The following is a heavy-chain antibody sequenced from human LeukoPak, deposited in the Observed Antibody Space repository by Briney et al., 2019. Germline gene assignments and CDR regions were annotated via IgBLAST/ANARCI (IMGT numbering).Heavy chain of an antibody. J-gene: IGHJ6*03. D-gene: IGHD2-15*01. CDR1: GFTFSSYG. CDR2: IRYDGSNK. Sequence: GGPLRLSCAASGFTFSSYGMHWVRQAPGKGLEWVAFIRYDGSNKYYADSVKGRFTISRDNSKNTLYLQMNSLRAEDTAVYYCARAYCSGGSCYRYYYYMDVWGKGTTVTVSS. CDR3: ARAYCSGGSCYRYYYYMDV. V-gene: IGHV3-30*02.